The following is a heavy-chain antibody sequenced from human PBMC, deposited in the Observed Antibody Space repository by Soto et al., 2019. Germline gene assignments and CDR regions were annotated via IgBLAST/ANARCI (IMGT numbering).Heavy chain of an antibody. CDR3: ARSLGIVVVPAAIRDDDGDYYYYGMDV. V-gene: IGHV3-48*03. Sequence: GGSLRLSCAASGFTFSSYEMNWVRQAPGKGLEWVPYISSSGSTIYYADSVKGRFTISRDNAKNSLYLQMNSLRAEDTAVYYCARSLGIVVVPAAIRDDDGDYYYYGMDVWGQGTTVTVS. J-gene: IGHJ6*02. CDR1: GFTFSSYE. D-gene: IGHD2-2*02. CDR2: ISSSGSTI.